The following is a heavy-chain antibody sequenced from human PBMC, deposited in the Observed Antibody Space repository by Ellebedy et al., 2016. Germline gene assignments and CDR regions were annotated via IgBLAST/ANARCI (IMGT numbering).Heavy chain of an antibody. J-gene: IGHJ4*02. CDR1: GFTFSIHW. V-gene: IGHV3-74*01. Sequence: GESLKISXVASGFTFSIHWMHWVRQAPGKGLVWVSRIRSDGSSTSYADSVKGRFTISRDNAKNTLFLQMNSLRAEDTAVYYCARGLGYSVSWGQGTLVTVSP. CDR3: ARGLGYSVS. CDR2: IRSDGSST. D-gene: IGHD6-13*01.